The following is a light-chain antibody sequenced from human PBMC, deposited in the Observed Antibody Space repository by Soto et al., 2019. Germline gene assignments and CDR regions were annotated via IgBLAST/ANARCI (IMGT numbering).Light chain of an antibody. J-gene: IGKJ1*01. CDR1: QSVRSAY. Sequence: EIVLTQSPGTLSLFPGERATLSCRASQSVRSAYLAWYQQKPGQALRLLIYGASSRATGVPDRFSGSGSGTDFTLTIRRLEPEDFAVYYCQQYGGSPQTFGPGTKVEI. CDR3: QQYGGSPQT. V-gene: IGKV3-20*01. CDR2: GAS.